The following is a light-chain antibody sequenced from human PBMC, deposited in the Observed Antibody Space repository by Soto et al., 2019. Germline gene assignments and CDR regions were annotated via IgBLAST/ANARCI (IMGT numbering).Light chain of an antibody. CDR2: EVT. CDR3: TSYTPIVTLGSV. J-gene: IGLJ1*01. CDR1: SSDIVGYNS. Sequence: QSVLTQPASVSGSPGQSITISCTGTSSDIVGYNSVSWYQQHPGRAPRLIIYEVTNRPSGVSNRFSASKSGNTASLTISGLQAEDEADYYCTSYTPIVTLGSVFETGTKVTVL. V-gene: IGLV2-14*01.